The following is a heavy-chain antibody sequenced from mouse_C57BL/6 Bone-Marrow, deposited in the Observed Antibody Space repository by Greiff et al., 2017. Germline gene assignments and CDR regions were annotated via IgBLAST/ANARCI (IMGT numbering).Heavy chain of an antibody. V-gene: IGHV6-3*01. CDR3: TGALYYDYDGVDY. D-gene: IGHD2-4*01. J-gene: IGHJ2*01. Sequence: EVKLVESGGGLVQPGGSMKLSCVASGFTFSNYWMNWVRQSPEKGLEWVAQIRLKSDNYATHYAESVKGRFTISRDDSKSSVYLQMNNLRAEDTGIYYFTGALYYDYDGVDYWGQGTTLTVSS. CDR1: GFTFSNYW. CDR2: IRLKSDNYAT.